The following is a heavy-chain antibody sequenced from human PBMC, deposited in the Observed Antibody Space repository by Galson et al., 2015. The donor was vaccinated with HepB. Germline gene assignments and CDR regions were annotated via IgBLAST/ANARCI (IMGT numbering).Heavy chain of an antibody. CDR2: IPYDGSNK. D-gene: IGHD3-3*01. Sequence: SLRLSCAASGFTFSSYAMHWVRQAPGKGLEWVAVIPYDGSNKYYADSVKGRFTISRDNSKNTLYLQMNSLRAEDTAVYYCARDLGHDFWSGYGMDVWGQGTTVTVSS. V-gene: IGHV3-30-3*01. J-gene: IGHJ6*02. CDR1: GFTFSSYA. CDR3: ARDLGHDFWSGYGMDV.